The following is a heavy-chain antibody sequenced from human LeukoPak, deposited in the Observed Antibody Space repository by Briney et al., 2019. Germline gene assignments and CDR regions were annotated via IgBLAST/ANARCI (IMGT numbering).Heavy chain of an antibody. Sequence: SVKVSCKASGGTFSSYAISWVRQAPGQGLEWMGRIIPILGIANYAQKFQGRVTITADKSTSTAYMELSSLRSEDTAVYCCARGPQIAVAGTLGYYYMDVWGKGTTVTVSS. CDR2: IIPILGIA. D-gene: IGHD6-19*01. V-gene: IGHV1-69*04. CDR3: ARGPQIAVAGTLGYYYMDV. CDR1: GGTFSSYA. J-gene: IGHJ6*03.